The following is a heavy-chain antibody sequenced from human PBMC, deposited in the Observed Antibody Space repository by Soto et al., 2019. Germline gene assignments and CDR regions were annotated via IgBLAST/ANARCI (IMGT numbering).Heavy chain of an antibody. Sequence: QVQLVQSGAEVKKPGSSVKVSCKTSGVSFNNNGIGWVRQAPGHGLEWMGGVSPPFRTSNYARKSQGRFSITADASTGTVNMELSSLTSEDTAQYYCARVLYYGSGSYSPYGMDVWGQGTTVTVSS. D-gene: IGHD3-10*01. CDR3: ARVLYYGSGSYSPYGMDV. J-gene: IGHJ6*02. CDR1: GVSFNNNG. CDR2: VSPPFRTS. V-gene: IGHV1-69*01.